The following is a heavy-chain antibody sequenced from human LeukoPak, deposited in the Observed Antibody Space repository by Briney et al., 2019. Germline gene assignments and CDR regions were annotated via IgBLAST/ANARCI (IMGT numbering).Heavy chain of an antibody. V-gene: IGHV1-24*01. Sequence: ASVKVSCKASGYTFTSYGITWVRQAPGKGLEWMGGFDPEDGETIYAQRFQGRVTMTEDTSTDTAYMELRSLRSDDTAVYYCARRVGSSSWPYYFDYWGQGTLVTVSS. CDR3: ARRVGSSSWPYYFDY. CDR1: GYTFTSYG. CDR2: FDPEDGET. J-gene: IGHJ4*02. D-gene: IGHD6-13*01.